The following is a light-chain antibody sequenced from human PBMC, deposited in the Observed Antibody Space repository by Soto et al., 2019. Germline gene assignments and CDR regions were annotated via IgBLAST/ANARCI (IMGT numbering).Light chain of an antibody. J-gene: IGLJ2*01. Sequence: QAVVTQPPSVSATPGQRVTISCSGTYSNIGTNTVAWYQRLPGTAPKLLIYSNNERPSGVTDRFSGSKSGPPASLAISGLQSEDEADYYCAAWDDSLNSPRMLFGGGTKLTVL. CDR2: SNN. V-gene: IGLV1-44*01. CDR1: YSNIGTNT. CDR3: AAWDDSLNSPRML.